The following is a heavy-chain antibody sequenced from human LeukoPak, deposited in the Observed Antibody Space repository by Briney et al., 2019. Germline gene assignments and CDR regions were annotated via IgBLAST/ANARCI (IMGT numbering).Heavy chain of an antibody. V-gene: IGHV3-11*04. Sequence: PGGSLRLSCAASGFTFSDYYMSWIRQAPGKGLEWVSYISSSGSTVYYPDSVKGRFTISRDNAKNSLYLQMNSLRAEDTAVYYCARGHDSSGYPLFAYWGQGTLVTVSS. D-gene: IGHD3-22*01. CDR1: GFTFSDYY. CDR2: ISSSGSTV. CDR3: ARGHDSSGYPLFAY. J-gene: IGHJ4*02.